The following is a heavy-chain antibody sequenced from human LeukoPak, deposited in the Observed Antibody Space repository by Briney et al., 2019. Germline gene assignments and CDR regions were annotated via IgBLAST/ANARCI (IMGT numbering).Heavy chain of an antibody. D-gene: IGHD1-26*01. Sequence: GGSLRLSCAASGFTFSSYWMTWVRQAPGKGLEWVANIKQDGSDKYYVDSVKGRFTVSRDNAKTSLYLQMNSLRAEDTAVYYCARGVGGGMDVWGQGTTVTVSS. CDR2: IKQDGSDK. CDR3: ARGVGGGMDV. J-gene: IGHJ6*02. V-gene: IGHV3-7*02. CDR1: GFTFSSYW.